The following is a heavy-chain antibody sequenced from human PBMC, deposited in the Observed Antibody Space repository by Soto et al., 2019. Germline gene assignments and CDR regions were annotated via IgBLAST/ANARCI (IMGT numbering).Heavy chain of an antibody. D-gene: IGHD3-10*01. CDR1: GFMVDSYG. CDR3: TCLWFGEFHVETFDI. J-gene: IGHJ3*02. V-gene: IGHV3-33*03. CDR2: IGYDGSSE. Sequence: QVHLVESGGGVVQAGRSLRLSCAASGFMVDSYGMHWVRKTPGKGLEWVAVIGYDGSSEFYSDSVKGRFTISRDNAQNSLDLQMKSLRAEDTAIYDCTCLWFGEFHVETFDIWGQGTMVTVSS.